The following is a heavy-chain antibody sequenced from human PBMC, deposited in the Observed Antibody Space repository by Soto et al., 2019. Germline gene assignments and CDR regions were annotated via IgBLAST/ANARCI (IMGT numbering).Heavy chain of an antibody. CDR2: INPDGNVG. D-gene: IGHD4-4*01. CDR1: GFTFSTYW. CDR3: SGWGGHDYNY. Sequence: EVQLLGSGGGLVQPGGSLRLSCVGSGFTFSTYWMNWVRQAPGKGLEWVANINPDGNVGTYVDSVRGRFTTSRDNAKNSLDLEMNSLGGDDTAVYFCSGWGGHDYNYWGQGIMVTVSS. V-gene: IGHV3-7*03. J-gene: IGHJ4*02.